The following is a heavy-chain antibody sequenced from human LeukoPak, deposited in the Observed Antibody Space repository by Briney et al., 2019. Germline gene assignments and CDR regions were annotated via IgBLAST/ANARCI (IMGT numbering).Heavy chain of an antibody. Sequence: GGSLRLSCAASGFTFSSYAMSWVRQAPGKGLEWVSAISGSGGSTYYADPVKGRFTISRDISKNTLYLQMNSLRAEDTAIYYCAKRNEINTIFGVVINFMDVWGKGTTVTVSS. CDR1: GFTFSSYA. CDR2: ISGSGGST. CDR3: AKRNEINTIFGVVINFMDV. D-gene: IGHD3-3*01. V-gene: IGHV3-23*01. J-gene: IGHJ6*03.